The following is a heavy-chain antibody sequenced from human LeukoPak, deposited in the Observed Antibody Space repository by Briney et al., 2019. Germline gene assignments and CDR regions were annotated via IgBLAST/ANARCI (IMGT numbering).Heavy chain of an antibody. J-gene: IGHJ6*02. V-gene: IGHV1-69*08. CDR2: IIPILGTA. CDR1: GGTFSSYT. Sequence: SVKVSCKASGGTFSSYTISWVRQAPGQGLEWMGRIIPILGTANYAQKFQGRVTITADKSTSTAYMELSSLRSEDTAVYYCARDLARAGYYETAYYYYGMDVWGQGTTVTVSS. CDR3: ARDLARAGYYETAYYYYGMDV. D-gene: IGHD3-22*01.